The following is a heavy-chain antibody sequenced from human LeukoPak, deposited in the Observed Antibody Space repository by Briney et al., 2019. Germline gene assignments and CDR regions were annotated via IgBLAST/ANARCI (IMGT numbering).Heavy chain of an antibody. CDR2: ITASGDST. CDR1: GFTFSSYA. D-gene: IGHD5-12*01. V-gene: IGHV3-23*01. CDR3: ARDRGVATMDY. J-gene: IGHJ4*02. Sequence: GGSLRLSCAASGFTFSSYAMSWVRQAPGKGLEWVSAITASGDSTYYVDSVKGRFTISRDNSKNTLYLQMNSPRADDTAVYYCARDRGVATMDYWGQGTLVTVSS.